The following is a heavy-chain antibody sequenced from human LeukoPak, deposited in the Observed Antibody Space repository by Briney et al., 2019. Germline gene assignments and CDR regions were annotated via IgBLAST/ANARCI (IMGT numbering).Heavy chain of an antibody. V-gene: IGHV3-48*01. CDR2: IGSSSSPI. CDR3: ARDQAYSFDY. Sequence: AGGSLRLSCAASGFTFSAYSMNWVRQAPERGLEWVSYIGSSSSPIYYADSVKGRFTISRDNAKNSLYLQMDSLRAEDTAVYYCARDQAYSFDYWGQGTLVTVSP. CDR1: GFTFSAYS. J-gene: IGHJ4*02. D-gene: IGHD4-11*01.